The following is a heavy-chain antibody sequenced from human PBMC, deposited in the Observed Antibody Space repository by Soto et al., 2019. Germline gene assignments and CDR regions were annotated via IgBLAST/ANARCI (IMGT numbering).Heavy chain of an antibody. D-gene: IGHD3-9*01. Sequence: QVQLVQSGAEVKKPGSSVKVSCKASGGTFSSYTISWVRQAPGQGLEWMGRIIPILGIANYAQKFQGRVTITADKSTSTAYMELSSLRSEDTAVYYCARSDYDILTGYLYYYYGMDVWGQGTTVTVSS. CDR1: GGTFSSYT. CDR3: ARSDYDILTGYLYYYYGMDV. CDR2: IIPILGIA. J-gene: IGHJ6*02. V-gene: IGHV1-69*02.